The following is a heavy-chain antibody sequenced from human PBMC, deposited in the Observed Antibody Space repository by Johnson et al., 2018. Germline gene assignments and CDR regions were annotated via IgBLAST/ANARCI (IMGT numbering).Heavy chain of an antibody. Sequence: QVQLVQSGGGVVQPGRSLRLSCAASGFTFSNSAMHWVRQAPGKGLEWVAFISYDGSNKYYADSVKGRFTISRDNSKTTLYLQMNSLRAEDTAVYYCARGGDYSSTFYYYYYYMDVWRKGTTVTVSS. V-gene: IGHV3-30-3*01. J-gene: IGHJ6*03. CDR1: GFTFSNSA. CDR2: ISYDGSNK. D-gene: IGHD6-13*01. CDR3: ARGGDYSSTFYYYYYYMDV.